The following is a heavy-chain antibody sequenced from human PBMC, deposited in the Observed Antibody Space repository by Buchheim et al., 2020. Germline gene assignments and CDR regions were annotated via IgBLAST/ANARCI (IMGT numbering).Heavy chain of an antibody. V-gene: IGHV3-30-3*01. D-gene: IGHD3-3*01. CDR3: ARIQGSGAYGNYFDY. Sequence: QVQLVESGGGVVQPGRSLRLSCAASGFTFTSYAMHWVRQAPGKGLEWVACMSYDGNNNFYGDSVKGRFTIPRDNTKNTPYLQMNSLKSEDSAVYYCARIQGSGAYGNYFDYWGQGTL. CDR1: GFTFTSYA. CDR2: MSYDGNNN. J-gene: IGHJ4*02.